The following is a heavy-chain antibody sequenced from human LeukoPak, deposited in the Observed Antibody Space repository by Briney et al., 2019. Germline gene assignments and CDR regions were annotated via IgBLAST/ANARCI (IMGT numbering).Heavy chain of an antibody. CDR2: ISYDGSNK. Sequence: PGRSLRLSCAASGFTFSSYGMHWVRQAPGKGLEWVAVISYDGSNKYYEDSVKGRFTISRDNSKNTLYLQMNSLRAEDTAVYYCAKDWHLVDYWGQGTLVTVSS. CDR1: GFTFSSYG. V-gene: IGHV3-30*18. CDR3: AKDWHLVDY. D-gene: IGHD2-2*01. J-gene: IGHJ4*02.